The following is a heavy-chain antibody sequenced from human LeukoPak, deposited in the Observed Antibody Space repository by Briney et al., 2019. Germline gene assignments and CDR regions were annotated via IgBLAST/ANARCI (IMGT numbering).Heavy chain of an antibody. J-gene: IGHJ5*02. CDR3: ARDLSGGNSDWFDP. CDR2: ISSSGSTI. Sequence: GGSLRLSCAASGFTFSSYWMSWVRQAPGKGLAWVSYISSSGSTIYYADSVKGRFTISRDNAKNSLYLQMNSLRAEDTAVYYCARDLSGGNSDWFDPWGQGTLVTVSS. V-gene: IGHV3-48*04. D-gene: IGHD4-23*01. CDR1: GFTFSSYW.